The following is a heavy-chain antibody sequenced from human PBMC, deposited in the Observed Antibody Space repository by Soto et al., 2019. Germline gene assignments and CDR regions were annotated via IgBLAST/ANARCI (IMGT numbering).Heavy chain of an antibody. Sequence: SETLSLTCAFSSGSISSSNWWSWVRQPPGKGLEWIGEIYHSGSTNYNPSLESRVTISVDKSKNQFSLKLSSVTAADTAVYYCARGGCSGGSCYSAAEYFQHWGQGTLVTVSS. CDR3: ARGGCSGGSCYSAAEYFQH. J-gene: IGHJ1*01. D-gene: IGHD2-15*01. CDR2: IYHSGST. CDR1: SGSISSSNW. V-gene: IGHV4-4*02.